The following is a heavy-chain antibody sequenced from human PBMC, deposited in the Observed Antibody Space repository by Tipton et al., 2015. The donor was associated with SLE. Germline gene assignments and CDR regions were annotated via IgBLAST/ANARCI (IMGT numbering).Heavy chain of an antibody. CDR1: GFTFSRYD. J-gene: IGHJ3*02. D-gene: IGHD2-8*02. CDR2: IYNGGAT. Sequence: SLRLSCKASGFTFSRYDMSWVRQTPGKGLEWVSAIYNGGATDYADSVKGRFTISGDSSNNTLYLQMNSLRLEDTAVYYCTRERATWWDQGAFDIWGQGTMVTVSS. CDR3: TRERATWWDQGAFDI. V-gene: IGHV3-23*03.